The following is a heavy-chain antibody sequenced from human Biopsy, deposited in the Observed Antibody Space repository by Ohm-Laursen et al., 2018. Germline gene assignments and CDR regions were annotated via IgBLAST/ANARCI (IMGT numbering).Heavy chain of an antibody. CDR1: GYSFSTYD. D-gene: IGHD6-6*01. V-gene: IGHV1-8*01. J-gene: IGHJ5*02. CDR2: MIPSSGKT. CDR3: ARGYSRRVSIFEASIYWFDT. Sequence: ASVKVSCKASGYSFSTYDVNWVRQARGQGLEWMGWMIPSSGKTGYAQRFQGRVTLTMNNSISTAYMELSGLRSEGTAVYFCARGYSRRVSIFEASIYWFDTWGQGTLVTVSS.